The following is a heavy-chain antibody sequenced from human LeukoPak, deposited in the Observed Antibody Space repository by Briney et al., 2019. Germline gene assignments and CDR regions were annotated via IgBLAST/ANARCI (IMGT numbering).Heavy chain of an antibody. CDR3: AKVTYYYGSGSYFGYYYYMDV. Sequence: PGGSLRLSCAASGFTLDDYAMHWVRQAPGKGLEWVSLISGDGGSTYYADSVKGRFTISRDNSKNSLYLQMNSLRTEDTALYYCAKVTYYYGSGSYFGYYYYMDVWGKGTTVTVSS. J-gene: IGHJ6*03. D-gene: IGHD3-10*01. V-gene: IGHV3-43*02. CDR2: ISGDGGST. CDR1: GFTLDDYA.